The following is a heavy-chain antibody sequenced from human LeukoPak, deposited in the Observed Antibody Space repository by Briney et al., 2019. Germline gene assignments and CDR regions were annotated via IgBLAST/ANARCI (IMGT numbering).Heavy chain of an antibody. Sequence: GGSRSPSWEPSGLTLGTAGMTWVRQPPGRGPEGVGGIKSENDGGTLDYAAPVKGRFTISRDDSKNTLYLQMDSLRAEDTAVYYCARDYGDYPNWFDPWGQGTLVTVSS. CDR1: GLTLGTAG. CDR2: IKSENDGGTL. J-gene: IGHJ5*02. D-gene: IGHD4-17*01. CDR3: ARDYGDYPNWFDP. V-gene: IGHV3-15*01.